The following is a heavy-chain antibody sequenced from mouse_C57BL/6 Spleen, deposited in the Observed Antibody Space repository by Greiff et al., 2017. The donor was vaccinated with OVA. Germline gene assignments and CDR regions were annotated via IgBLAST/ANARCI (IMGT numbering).Heavy chain of an antibody. CDR3: ARRTGGDY. CDR2: IDPSDSYT. V-gene: IGHV1-50*01. Sequence: VQLQQSGAELVKPGASVKLSCKASGYTFTSYWMQWVKQRPGQGLEWIGEIDPSDSYTNYNQKFKGKATLTVDTSSSTAYMQLSSLTSEDSAVYYCARRTGGDYWGQGTSVTVSS. D-gene: IGHD4-1*01. CDR1: GYTFTSYW. J-gene: IGHJ4*01.